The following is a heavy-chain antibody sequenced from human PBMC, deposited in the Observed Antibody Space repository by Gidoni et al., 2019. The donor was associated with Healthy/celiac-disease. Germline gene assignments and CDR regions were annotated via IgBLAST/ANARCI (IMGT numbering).Heavy chain of an antibody. J-gene: IGHJ4*02. Sequence: QVQPVESGGGVVQPGRSLRLSCASAGFTFSSYGMHWVRQAPGKGLEWGAVISYDGSNKYYADSVKGRFTISRDNSKNTLYLQMNSLRAEDTAVYYCAKDTAQDRYFDWLLDYFDYWGQGTLVTVSS. CDR1: GFTFSSYG. D-gene: IGHD3-9*01. CDR3: AKDTAQDRYFDWLLDYFDY. V-gene: IGHV3-30*18. CDR2: ISYDGSNK.